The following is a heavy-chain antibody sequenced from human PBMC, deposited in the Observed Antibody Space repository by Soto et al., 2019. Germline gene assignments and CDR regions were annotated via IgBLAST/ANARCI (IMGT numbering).Heavy chain of an antibody. CDR2: IWYDGSNK. V-gene: IGHV3-33*01. CDR1: GFTFSSYG. Sequence: GGSLRLSCAASGFTFSSYGMHWVRQAPGKGLEWVAVIWYDGSNKYYADSVKGRFTISRDNSKNTLYLQMNSLRAEDTAVYYCARDAGPYGSGGEPPGYWGQGTLVTVSS. D-gene: IGHD3-10*01. J-gene: IGHJ4*02. CDR3: ARDAGPYGSGGEPPGY.